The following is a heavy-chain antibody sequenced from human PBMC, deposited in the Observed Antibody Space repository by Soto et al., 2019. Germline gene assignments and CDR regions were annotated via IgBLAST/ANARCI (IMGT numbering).Heavy chain of an antibody. V-gene: IGHV4-59*01. CDR2: IYYSGST. D-gene: IGHD5-12*01. CDR3: ARESVATIENDY. CDR1: GGSISSYY. J-gene: IGHJ4*02. Sequence: SETLSLTCTVSGGSISSYYWSWIRQPPGKGLEWIGYIYYSGSTNYNPSLKSRVTISVDTSKNQFSLKLSSVTAADTAVYYCARESVATIENDYWGQGTLVTVSS.